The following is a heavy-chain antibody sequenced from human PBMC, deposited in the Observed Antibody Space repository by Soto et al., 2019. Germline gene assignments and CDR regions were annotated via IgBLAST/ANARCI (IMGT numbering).Heavy chain of an antibody. D-gene: IGHD6-13*01. CDR2: IYFSGTT. CDR3: ARHVRGWQLMLDN. CDR1: GGSISSSSYY. J-gene: IGHJ4*02. V-gene: IGHV4-39*01. Sequence: SETLSLTCTVSGGSISSSSYYWGWIRQPPGKGLEWIGSIYFSGTTHYNPSLTSRVTISVDTSRNQFSLKLSSLTATDTAVYYCARHVRGWQLMLDNWGQGSLVTVS.